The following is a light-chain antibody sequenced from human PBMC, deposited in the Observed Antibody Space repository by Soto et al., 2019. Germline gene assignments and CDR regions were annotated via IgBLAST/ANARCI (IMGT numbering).Light chain of an antibody. J-gene: IGKJ1*01. Sequence: EIVLTQSPGTLSLSPGERATLSCRASQFVGRNYLAWYQQKPGQAPRLLIYGASRRATGIPEPFIGSGSGADFTLTISRLEPGDFAVYFCQQYGTSPWTFGQGTKVEIK. CDR1: QFVGRNY. CDR3: QQYGTSPWT. V-gene: IGKV3-20*01. CDR2: GAS.